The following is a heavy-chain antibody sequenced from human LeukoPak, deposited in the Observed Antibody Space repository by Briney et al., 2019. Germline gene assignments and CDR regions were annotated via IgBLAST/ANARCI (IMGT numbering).Heavy chain of an antibody. CDR3: ARDGYYGSPFDY. V-gene: IGHV3-53*01. CDR1: GFTVSSNY. D-gene: IGHD3-10*01. J-gene: IGHJ4*02. Sequence: GGSLRLSRAASGFTVSSNYMSWVRQAPGKGLEWVSVIYSGGSTYYADSVKGRFTISRDNSKNTLYLQMNSLRAEDTAVYYCARDGYYGSPFDYWGQGTLVTVSS. CDR2: IYSGGST.